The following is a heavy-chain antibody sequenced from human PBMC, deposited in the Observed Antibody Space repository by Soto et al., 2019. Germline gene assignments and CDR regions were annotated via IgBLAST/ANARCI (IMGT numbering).Heavy chain of an antibody. CDR1: GYTFTNYD. CDR3: ARGRGWRDY. CDR2: MDPKSGNT. D-gene: IGHD2-15*01. Sequence: QVQLVQSGAEVKKPGASVKVSCKASGYTFTNYDINWVRQAPGQGPEWMGWMDPKSGNTDYAQKFQGRVTITRNTSISTAYLEVSSLSSEDTAVYFCARGRGWRDYWGQGTLVTVSS. J-gene: IGHJ4*02. V-gene: IGHV1-8*01.